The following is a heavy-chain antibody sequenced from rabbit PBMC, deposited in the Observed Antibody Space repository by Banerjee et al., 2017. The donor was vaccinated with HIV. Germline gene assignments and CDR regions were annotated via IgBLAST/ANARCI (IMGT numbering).Heavy chain of an antibody. V-gene: IGHV1S45*01. CDR2: IYNGDGST. D-gene: IGHD6-1*01. CDR1: GFDFSSNV. CDR3: ARGPYIGYGYGTYFNL. J-gene: IGHJ4*01. Sequence: QEQLEESGGDLVKPEGSLTLTCTASGFDFSSNVMCWVRQAPGKGLEWIACIYNGDGSTYYASWAKGRFTISKTSSTTVTPQMTSLTAADTATYFCARGPYIGYGYGTYFNLWGPGTLVTVS.